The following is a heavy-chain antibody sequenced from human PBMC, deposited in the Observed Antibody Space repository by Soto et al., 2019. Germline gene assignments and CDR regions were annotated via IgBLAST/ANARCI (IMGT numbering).Heavy chain of an antibody. CDR2: IGTAGDT. V-gene: IGHV3-13*01. Sequence: GSLRLSCAASGFTFSSYDMHWVRQATGKGLEWVSAIGTAGDTYYPGSVKGRFTISRENAKNSLYLQMNSLRAEDTAVYYCARSPAAGTVAGMIYYYYGMDVWGQGTTVTVSS. J-gene: IGHJ6*02. CDR3: ARSPAAGTVAGMIYYYYGMDV. CDR1: GFTFSSYD. D-gene: IGHD6-13*01.